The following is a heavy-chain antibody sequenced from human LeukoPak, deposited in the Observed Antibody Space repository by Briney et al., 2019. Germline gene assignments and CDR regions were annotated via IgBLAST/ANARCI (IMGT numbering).Heavy chain of an antibody. CDR3: AKDHDFWSGITHFDY. Sequence: GGSLRLSCAASGFTFSSYAMSWVRQAPGKGLEWVSAISGSGGSTYYADSVKGRFTISRDNSKNTLYLQMNSLRAEDTAVYYCAKDHDFWSGITHFDYWGQGTLVTVSS. CDR1: GFTFSSYA. V-gene: IGHV3-23*01. J-gene: IGHJ4*02. D-gene: IGHD3-3*01. CDR2: ISGSGGST.